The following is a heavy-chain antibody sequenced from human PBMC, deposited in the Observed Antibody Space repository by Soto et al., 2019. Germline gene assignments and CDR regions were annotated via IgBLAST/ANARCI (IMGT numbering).Heavy chain of an antibody. Sequence: EVQLLESGGGLVQPGGSLRLSCATSGFTFSSYAMSWVRQAPGKGLEWVSAISGSGGTTHHTDSLKGRFTISRDHSKNTLFLQMNSLRAEDTAVYYCATMLHPDGEYYYYGMDVWGQGTTVTVSS. CDR2: ISGSGGTT. CDR3: ATMLHPDGEYYYYGMDV. D-gene: IGHD3-10*02. V-gene: IGHV3-23*01. CDR1: GFTFSSYA. J-gene: IGHJ6*02.